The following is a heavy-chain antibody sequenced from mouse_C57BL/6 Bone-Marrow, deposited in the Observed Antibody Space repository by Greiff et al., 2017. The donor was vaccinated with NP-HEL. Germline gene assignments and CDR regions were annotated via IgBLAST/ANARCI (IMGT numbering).Heavy chain of an antibody. D-gene: IGHD1-1*01. CDR3: ARRDGSS. J-gene: IGHJ3*01. CDR2: INPGSGGT. V-gene: IGHV1-54*01. CDR1: GYAFTNYL. Sequence: VQGVESGAELVRPGTSVKVSCKASGYAFTNYLIEWVKQRPGQGLEWIGVINPGSGGTNYNEKFKGKATLTADKSSSTAYMQLSSLTSEDSAVYFCARRDGSSWGQGTLVTVSA.